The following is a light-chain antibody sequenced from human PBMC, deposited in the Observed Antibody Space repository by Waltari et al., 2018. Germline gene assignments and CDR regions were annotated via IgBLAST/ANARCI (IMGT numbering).Light chain of an antibody. Sequence: DIQMSQSPSSVSASVGDRVTLTCRASQGISSRLAWYQQKPGKAPQLLSSDASSLHRGVPSRCSGSGSGTDFTLTISSLQPEDFATYYCLQVNSFPRTFGQGTKVEVK. CDR2: DAS. CDR3: LQVNSFPRT. V-gene: IGKV1-12*01. CDR1: QGISSR. J-gene: IGKJ1*01.